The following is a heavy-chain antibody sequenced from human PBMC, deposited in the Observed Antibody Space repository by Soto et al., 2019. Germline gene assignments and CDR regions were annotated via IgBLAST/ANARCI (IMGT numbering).Heavy chain of an antibody. CDR2: ISYDGSNK. D-gene: IGHD2-2*01. Sequence: QVQLVESGGGVVQPGRSLRLSCVASGFTFSGYGMHWVRQAPGKGLEWVAVISYDGSNKNHADSVKGRFTISRDNSKNTPYLQMNSLRPEDTAVYYCARRGYCTSTSCIGKYYYYYGMDVWGQGTTVTVSS. J-gene: IGHJ6*02. CDR3: ARRGYCTSTSCIGKYYYYYGMDV. V-gene: IGHV3-30*03. CDR1: GFTFSGYG.